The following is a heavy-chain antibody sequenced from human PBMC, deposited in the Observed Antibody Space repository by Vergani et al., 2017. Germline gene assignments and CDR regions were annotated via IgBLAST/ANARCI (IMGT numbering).Heavy chain of an antibody. V-gene: IGHV3-23*01. CDR2: ISGSGNST. Sequence: EVHLLGSGGGLVQPGGSLRLSCAASGFTFTNYAMSWVRQAPGKGLEWVSAISGSGNSTYYADSVKGRFTISRNNTKNTLYLQMNSLRAEDTAIYYCAKRSGDYWGQGTLVTVSS. CDR1: GFTFTNYA. J-gene: IGHJ4*02. D-gene: IGHD1-26*01. CDR3: AKRSGDY.